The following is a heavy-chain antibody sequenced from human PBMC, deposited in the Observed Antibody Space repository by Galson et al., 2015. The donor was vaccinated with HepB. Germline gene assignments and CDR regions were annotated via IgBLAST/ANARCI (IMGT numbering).Heavy chain of an antibody. CDR2: MNPNSGNT. CDR3: ARGWKYYDILTGYRAFDP. D-gene: IGHD3-9*01. CDR1: GYTFTSYD. J-gene: IGHJ5*02. Sequence: SVKVSCKASGYTFTSYDINWVRQATGQGLEWMGWMNPNSGNTGYAQKFQGRVTMTRNTSISTAYMELSSLRSEDTAVYYCARGWKYYDILTGYRAFDPWGQGTLVTVSS. V-gene: IGHV1-8*01.